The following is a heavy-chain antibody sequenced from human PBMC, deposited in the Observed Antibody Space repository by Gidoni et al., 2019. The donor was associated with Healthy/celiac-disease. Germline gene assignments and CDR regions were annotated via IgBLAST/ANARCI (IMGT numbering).Heavy chain of an antibody. CDR2: ISYDGSNK. J-gene: IGHJ4*02. CDR1: GFTFSSYA. V-gene: IGHV3-30-3*01. CDR3: ARDPGIAVAGPLDY. D-gene: IGHD6-19*01. Sequence: QVQLVESGGGVVQPGRSLRLSCVASGFTFSSYAMHWVRQAPGKGLEWVAVISYDGSNKYYADSVKGRFTISRDNSKNTLYLQMNSLRAEDTAVYYCARDPGIAVAGPLDYWGQGTLVTVSS.